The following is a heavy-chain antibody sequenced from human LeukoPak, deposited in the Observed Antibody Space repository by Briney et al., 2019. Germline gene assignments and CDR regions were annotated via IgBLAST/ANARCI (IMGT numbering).Heavy chain of an antibody. J-gene: IGHJ4*02. Sequence: GGSLRLSCAASGFTFTTYAMSWVRQAPGKGLEWDSAISGSGANTYYSDSVKGRFTISRDNSKDTLYLQMNSLRAEDTAIYFCARRKYDSSGFDYWGQETLVTVSS. V-gene: IGHV3-23*01. CDR1: GFTFTTYA. CDR2: ISGSGANT. D-gene: IGHD3-22*01. CDR3: ARRKYDSSGFDY.